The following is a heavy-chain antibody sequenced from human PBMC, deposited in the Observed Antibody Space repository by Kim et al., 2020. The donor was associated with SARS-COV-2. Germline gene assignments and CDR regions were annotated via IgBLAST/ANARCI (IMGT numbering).Heavy chain of an antibody. D-gene: IGHD3-3*01. V-gene: IGHV4-39*01. J-gene: IGHJ4*02. Sequence: SETLSLTCTVSGGSISSSSYYWGWIRQPPGKGLEWIGSIYYNGSTYYNPSLKSRVTISVDTSKNQFSLKLSSVTAADTAVYYCAMNDFWSGYYKGDYWGQGTLVTVSS. CDR2: IYYNGST. CDR3: AMNDFWSGYYKGDY. CDR1: GGSISSSSYY.